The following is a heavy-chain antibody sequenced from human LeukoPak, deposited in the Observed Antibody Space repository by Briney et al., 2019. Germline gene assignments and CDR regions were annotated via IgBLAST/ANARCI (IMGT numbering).Heavy chain of an antibody. V-gene: IGHV4-39*01. Sequence: PSETLSLTCTVSGGSISSGFYYWGWIRQPPGKGLEWIGKIYYSGTTQYNPSLKSRVTISVDTSKKQFSLKLNSVTAADTAVYYCARSTGDYWGQGTLVTVSS. J-gene: IGHJ4*02. CDR2: IYYSGTT. CDR3: ARSTGDY. CDR1: GGSISSGFYY.